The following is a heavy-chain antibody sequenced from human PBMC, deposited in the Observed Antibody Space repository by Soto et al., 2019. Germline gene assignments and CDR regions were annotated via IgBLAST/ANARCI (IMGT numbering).Heavy chain of an antibody. CDR2: INPSGGST. Sequence: ASVKVSCKASGYTFTSYYMHLVRQAPGQGLEWMGIINPSGGSTSYAQKFQGRVTMTRDTSTSTVYMELSSLRSEDTAVYYCARDMVRGVISPYFDYWGQGTLVTVS. D-gene: IGHD3-10*01. V-gene: IGHV1-46*01. J-gene: IGHJ4*02. CDR3: ARDMVRGVISPYFDY. CDR1: GYTFTSYY.